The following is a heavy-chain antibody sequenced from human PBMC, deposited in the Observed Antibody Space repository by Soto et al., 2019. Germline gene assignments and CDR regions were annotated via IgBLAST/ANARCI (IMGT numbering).Heavy chain of an antibody. CDR3: AKDNAVTMFHLSYYYYGMAF. Sequence: GGSLRLSCAASGFTFSSYAMSWVRQAPGKGLEWVSAISGSGGSTYYADSVKGRFTISRDNSKNTLYLQMNSLRAEDTAVYYCAKDNAVTMFHLSYYYYGMAFCGKGSTVTVSS. CDR1: GFTFSSYA. CDR2: ISGSGGST. V-gene: IGHV3-23*01. J-gene: IGHJ6*04. D-gene: IGHD3-10*02.